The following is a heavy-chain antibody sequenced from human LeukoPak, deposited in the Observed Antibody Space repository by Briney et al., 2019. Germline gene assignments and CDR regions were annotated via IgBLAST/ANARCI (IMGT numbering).Heavy chain of an antibody. CDR1: GFTFSDYY. CDR2: ISSSGSTI. V-gene: IGHV3-11*04. CDR3: ARGSDIVVVPAAEGFDY. Sequence: GGSLRLSCAASGFTFSDYYMSWIRQAPGKGLEWVSYISSSGSTIYYADSVKGRFTISRDNAKNSLYLQMNSLRAEDTAVYYCARGSDIVVVPAAEGFDYWGQGTLVTVSS. D-gene: IGHD2-2*01. J-gene: IGHJ4*02.